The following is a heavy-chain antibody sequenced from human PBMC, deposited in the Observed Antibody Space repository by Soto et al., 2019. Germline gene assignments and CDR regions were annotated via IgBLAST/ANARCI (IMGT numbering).Heavy chain of an antibody. J-gene: IGHJ4*01. CDR3: ARGGGPYLRPLEI. CDR2: ISAYDGGT. V-gene: IGHV1-18*04. CDR1: NSVLTPSV. Sequence: QALLEQSGPEVKKPGDSVRISCWLYNSVLTPSVITWLRQAPGQGPGWMGWISAYDGGTLSALKFRNTLVMTTDSMTYMAYMQLWDLTFDDTSVYFCARGGGPYLRPLEIWGQGTPVTVSS. D-gene: IGHD3-16*01.